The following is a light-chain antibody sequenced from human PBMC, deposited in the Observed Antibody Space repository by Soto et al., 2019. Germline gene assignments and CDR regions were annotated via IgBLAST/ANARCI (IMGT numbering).Light chain of an antibody. V-gene: IGLV1-44*01. Sequence: QSVLTQPPSTSGTPGQSVTISCSGSSSNIGRNPVNSYQQFPGTAPKLFIYNDYQQPSEVPDRFSGAKSGTSASLAISGLQSEDEADYYCEAWDDSQNGAVFGGGTQLTVL. J-gene: IGLJ7*01. CDR2: NDY. CDR1: SSNIGRNP. CDR3: EAWDDSQNGAV.